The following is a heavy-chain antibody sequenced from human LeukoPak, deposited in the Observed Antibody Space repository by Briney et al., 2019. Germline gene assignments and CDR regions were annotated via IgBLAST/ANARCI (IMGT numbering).Heavy chain of an antibody. J-gene: IGHJ4*02. CDR3: ARDSGYDSSGYYYPDDY. CDR2: ISSSSSYI. D-gene: IGHD3-22*01. Sequence: GGSLRLSCAASGFTFSSYSMNWVRQAPGKGLEWVSSISSSSSYIYYADSVKGRFTISRDNAKNSLYLQMNSLRAKDTAVYYCARDSGYDSSGYYYPDDYWGQGTLVTVSS. V-gene: IGHV3-21*01. CDR1: GFTFSSYS.